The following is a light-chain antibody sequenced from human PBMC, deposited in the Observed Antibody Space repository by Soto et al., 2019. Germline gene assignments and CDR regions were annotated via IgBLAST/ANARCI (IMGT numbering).Light chain of an antibody. J-gene: IGKJ4*01. V-gene: IGKV1-9*01. CDR2: AAS. CDR1: RAISNY. CDR3: QRLDTYPF. Sequence: DIQLTQSPSFLSASVGDTVNITCRASRAISNYLAWYQQEPGTPPKLLIYAASTLQSGVPSRFSGSGFATEFTLTITSLLPEDFATYYCQRLDTYPFFGGGTKVEIK.